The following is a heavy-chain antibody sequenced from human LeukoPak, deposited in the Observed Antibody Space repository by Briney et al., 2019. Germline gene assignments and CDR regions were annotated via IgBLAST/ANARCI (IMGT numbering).Heavy chain of an antibody. CDR2: ISWNSGSL. D-gene: IGHD2-2*01. V-gene: IGHV3-9*01. CDR1: GFTFGGSA. Sequence: GGSLRLSCAASGFTFGGSAMHWVRQAPGKGLEWVSGISWNSGSLDYADCVKGRFTISRDNAKNSLYLQMNSLRAEDTAVYYCARDSGGIVVVPAFDPWGQGTLVTVSS. J-gene: IGHJ5*02. CDR3: ARDSGGIVVVPAFDP.